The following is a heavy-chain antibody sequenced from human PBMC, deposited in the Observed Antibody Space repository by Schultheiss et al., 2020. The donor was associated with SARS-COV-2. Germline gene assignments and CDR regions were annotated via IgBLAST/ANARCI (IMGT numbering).Heavy chain of an antibody. CDR2: ISYDGSNK. Sequence: GGSLRLSCAASGFTFSSFSMNWVRQAPGKGLECVAVISYDGSNKYYADSVRGRFTISRDNSKNRLNLQMNSLRPEDTAVYYCASSMGRSAPDYWGQGTLVTVDS. CDR3: ASSMGRSAPDY. D-gene: IGHD3-10*01. J-gene: IGHJ4*02. V-gene: IGHV3-30*03. CDR1: GFTFSSFS.